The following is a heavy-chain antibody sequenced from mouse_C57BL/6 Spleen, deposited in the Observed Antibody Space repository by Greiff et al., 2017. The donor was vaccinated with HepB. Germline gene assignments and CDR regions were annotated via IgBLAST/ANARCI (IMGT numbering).Heavy chain of an antibody. Sequence: VQLQQSGAELVKPGASVKLSCTASGFNFTDYYMHWVKQRTEQGLEWIGSIDPEDGETKYAPKFQGKATITADTSSNTAYLQLSSLTSEDAAVYYCVTDNSALDYWGQGTTLTVSS. CDR3: VTDNSALDY. CDR2: IDPEDGET. J-gene: IGHJ2*01. CDR1: GFNFTDYY. D-gene: IGHD3-2*02. V-gene: IGHV14-2*01.